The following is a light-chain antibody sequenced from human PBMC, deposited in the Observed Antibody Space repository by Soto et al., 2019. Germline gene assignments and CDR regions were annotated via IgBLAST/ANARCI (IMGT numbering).Light chain of an antibody. Sequence: QSALTQPASVSGSPGQSITISCTGTSSDVGGYNYVSWYQQHPGKAPKVMIYEVTNRPSGVSNRFSVSKSGNTASLTISGLQAEDEADYYCSSYTSSSTVVFGGGTKLTVL. J-gene: IGLJ2*01. CDR1: SSDVGGYNY. CDR3: SSYTSSSTVV. V-gene: IGLV2-14*01. CDR2: EVT.